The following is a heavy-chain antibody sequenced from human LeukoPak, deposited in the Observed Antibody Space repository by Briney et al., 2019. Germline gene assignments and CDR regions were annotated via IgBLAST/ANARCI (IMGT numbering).Heavy chain of an antibody. CDR2: INPNSGET. CDR1: GYTFTDYY. Sequence: ASVKVSCKTSGYTFTDYYIHWVRQAPGHPLEWMGWINPNSGETNSAQKFQGRVTMTGDTSISTAYMELRRVTSDDTAVYYCARDRDYSNTERGFDYWGQGTLVTVSS. V-gene: IGHV1-2*02. CDR3: ARDRDYSNTERGFDY. D-gene: IGHD4-11*01. J-gene: IGHJ4*02.